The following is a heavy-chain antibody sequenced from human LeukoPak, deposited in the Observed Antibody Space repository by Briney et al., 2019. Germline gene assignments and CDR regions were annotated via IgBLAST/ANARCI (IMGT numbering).Heavy chain of an antibody. CDR2: IIPIFGTA. V-gene: IGHV1-69*06. J-gene: IGHJ5*02. CDR3: ARQDSSTSRNWFDP. Sequence: SVKVSCKASGGTFSSYAISWVRQAPGQGLEWMGGIIPIFGTANYAQKFQGRVTITADKSTSTAYMELSSLRSEDTAVYYCARQDSSTSRNWFDPWGQGTLVTVSS. CDR1: GGTFSSYA. D-gene: IGHD2-2*01.